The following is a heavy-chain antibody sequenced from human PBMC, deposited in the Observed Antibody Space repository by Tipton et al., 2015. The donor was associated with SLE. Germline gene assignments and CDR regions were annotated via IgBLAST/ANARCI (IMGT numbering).Heavy chain of an antibody. CDR2: IYYSGRT. CDR1: DGSIRRSTYY. CDR3: ARGSGWHVY. J-gene: IGHJ4*02. D-gene: IGHD1-26*01. V-gene: IGHV4-39*07. Sequence: TLSLTCSVSDGSIRRSTYYWDWNRQPPGKRLEWIGTIYYSGRTDYNPSLKSPVTISVDTSKNQFSLKLSSVTAADTAVYYCARGSGWHVYWGPGTLVTVSS.